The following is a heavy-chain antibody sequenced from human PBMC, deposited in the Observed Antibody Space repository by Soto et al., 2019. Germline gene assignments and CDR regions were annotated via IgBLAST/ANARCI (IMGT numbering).Heavy chain of an antibody. D-gene: IGHD6-19*01. V-gene: IGHV5-51*01. CDR2: IHPGDSDT. J-gene: IGHJ4*02. CDR3: ARSSIAVAGTFDY. CDR1: GYRFTSHW. Sequence: GESLKISCQGSGYRFTSHWIGWVRQMPGKGLEWMGIIHPGDSDTRYNPSFQGQVTISADKSISTAYLQWSSLKASDAAIYYCARSSIAVAGTFDYWGKGALVTVSS.